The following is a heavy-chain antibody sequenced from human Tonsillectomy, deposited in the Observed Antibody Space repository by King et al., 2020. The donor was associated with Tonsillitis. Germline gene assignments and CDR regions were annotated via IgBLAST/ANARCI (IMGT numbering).Heavy chain of an antibody. D-gene: IGHD3-10*01. V-gene: IGHV3-48*01. J-gene: IGHJ4*02. CDR2: ISGSSIII. CDR1: GFTFSSYS. CDR3: GTVRTYYYGSGSVDY. Sequence: EVQLVESGGGLVQPGGSLRLSCAASGFTFSSYSMNWVRQAPGKGLEWVSYISGSSIIIYYADSVKGRFTISRDNAKNSLDLQMNSLRAEDTAVYYCGTVRTYYYGSGSVDYWGQGTLVTVSS.